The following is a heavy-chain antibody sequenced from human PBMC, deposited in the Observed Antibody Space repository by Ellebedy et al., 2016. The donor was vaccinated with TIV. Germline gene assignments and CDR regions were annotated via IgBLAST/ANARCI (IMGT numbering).Heavy chain of an antibody. D-gene: IGHD3-10*01. Sequence: PGGSLRLSCVVSGFTFSTYAMSWFRQAPGKGLEWVSALTTGGVTFYADSVKGRFTISRDSSKNPLYLQMNSLRVEDTAIYFCAKDSGRSGWISDYWGQGTLVTVSS. V-gene: IGHV3-23*01. CDR1: GFTFSTYA. J-gene: IGHJ4*02. CDR2: LTTGGVT. CDR3: AKDSGRSGWISDY.